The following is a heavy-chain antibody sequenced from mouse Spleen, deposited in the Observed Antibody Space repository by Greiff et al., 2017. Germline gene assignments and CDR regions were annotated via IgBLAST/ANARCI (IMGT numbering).Heavy chain of an antibody. J-gene: IGHJ4*01. CDR3: ARHEEEAYYSNYDYAMDY. D-gene: IGHD2-5*01. V-gene: IGHV1-62-2*01. Sequence: VKLQESGAELVKPGASVKLSCKASGYTFTEYTIHWVKQRSGQGLEWIGWFYPGSGSIKYNEKFKDKATLTADKSSSTVYMELSRLTSEDSAVYFCARHEEEAYYSNYDYAMDYWGQGTSVTVSS. CDR2: FYPGSGSI. CDR1: GYTFTEYT.